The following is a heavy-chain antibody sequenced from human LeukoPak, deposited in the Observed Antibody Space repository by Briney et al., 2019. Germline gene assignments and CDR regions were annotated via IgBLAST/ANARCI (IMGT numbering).Heavy chain of an antibody. CDR1: GFTFSDYT. J-gene: IGHJ4*02. D-gene: IGHD5-24*01. V-gene: IGHV3-64*02. Sequence: GGSLRLSCAASGFTFSDYTMHWVRLAPGKRLEYVSAITANGGSKYHADSVRARFTVSRDNSKNTLYLQMGSLRAEDTAVYYCAKDSVETGFDYWGQGTLVTVSS. CDR3: AKDSVETGFDY. CDR2: ITANGGSK.